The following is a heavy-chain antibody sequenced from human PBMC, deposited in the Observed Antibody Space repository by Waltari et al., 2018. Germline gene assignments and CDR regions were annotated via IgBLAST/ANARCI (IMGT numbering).Heavy chain of an antibody. CDR2: IYPGDSDT. D-gene: IGHD6-6*01. J-gene: IGHJ4*02. V-gene: IGHV5-51*01. Sequence: EVQLVQSGAEVKKPGESLKISCKGSGYSFTSYWIGWVRQMPGKGLEWMGIIYPGDSDTRYSPSFQGQVTISADKSISTAYLQWSSLKASDTAMYYCARHHGRPGIFEYSSFVVFDYWGQGTLVTVSS. CDR1: GYSFTSYW. CDR3: ARHHGRPGIFEYSSFVVFDY.